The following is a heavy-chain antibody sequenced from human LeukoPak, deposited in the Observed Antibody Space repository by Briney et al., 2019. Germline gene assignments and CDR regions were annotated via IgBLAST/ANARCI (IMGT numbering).Heavy chain of an antibody. J-gene: IGHJ6*02. Sequence: ASVKVSCKASGYTFTSYGISWVRQAPGQGLEWMGWISAYNGNTNYAQKLQGRVTMTTDTSTSTAYMELRSLRPDDTAVYYCARDGPYDILTGLTNYYYGMDVWGQGTTVTVSS. CDR3: ARDGPYDILTGLTNYYYGMDV. CDR2: ISAYNGNT. V-gene: IGHV1-18*01. CDR1: GYTFTSYG. D-gene: IGHD3-9*01.